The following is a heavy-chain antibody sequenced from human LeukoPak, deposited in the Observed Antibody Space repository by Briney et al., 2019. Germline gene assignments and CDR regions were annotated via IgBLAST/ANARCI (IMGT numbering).Heavy chain of an antibody. CDR3: ARGNTSVRSFDY. CDR2: IDYSGST. Sequence: SESLSLTCTVSGGSISSSTYYWGWIRQPPGKGLEWIGSIDYSGSTYYNPSLKSRVTISVDTSKNQFSLKLSSVTAADTAVYYCARGNTSVRSFDYWGQGTLVTVSS. V-gene: IGHV4-39*07. D-gene: IGHD1-26*01. CDR1: GGSISSSTYY. J-gene: IGHJ4*02.